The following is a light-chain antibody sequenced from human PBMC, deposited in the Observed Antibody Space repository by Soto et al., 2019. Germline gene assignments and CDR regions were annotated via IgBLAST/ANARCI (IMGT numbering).Light chain of an antibody. CDR3: SSYTRSSTLYV. Sequence: ALTQPASVSGSPGQSITISCTGTSSDVGDYNYVSWYQQHPGKAPKLMIYEVSNRPSGVSNRFSGSKSGNTASLTISGLQAEDEADYYCSSYTRSSTLYVFGTGTKLTVL. J-gene: IGLJ1*01. CDR2: EVS. CDR1: SSDVGDYNY. V-gene: IGLV2-14*01.